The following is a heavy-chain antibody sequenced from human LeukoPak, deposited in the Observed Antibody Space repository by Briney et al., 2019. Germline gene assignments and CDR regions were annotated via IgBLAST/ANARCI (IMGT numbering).Heavy chain of an antibody. CDR2: IYYSGNS. CDR3: AGLGASGNGYLSWFDP. J-gene: IGHJ5*02. V-gene: IGHV4-61*01. Sequence: SETLSLTCTVSGDSVRSTTYYWSWIRQPPGKGLEWIGYIYYSGNSNYNPSLKSRVTISVDTSKNQFSLKLSSVTAADTAVYYCAGLGASGNGYLSWFDPWGQGTLVTVSS. D-gene: IGHD3-22*01. CDR1: GDSVRSTTYY.